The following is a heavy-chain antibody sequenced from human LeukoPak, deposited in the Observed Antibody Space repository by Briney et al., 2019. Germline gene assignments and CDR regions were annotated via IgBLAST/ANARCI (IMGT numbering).Heavy chain of an antibody. V-gene: IGHV4-4*02. CDR3: ARESGAFSPFGF. CDR1: GGSILTTNW. CDR2: VHLSGTS. D-gene: IGHD1-26*01. Sequence: PSGTLSLTCAVSGGSILTTNWWSWVRQPPGKGLEWIGEVHLSGTSNYNPSLKSRVSMSIDKPKNQLSLKLTSVTAADTAMYYCARESGAFSPFGFWGQGTLVTVSS. J-gene: IGHJ4*02.